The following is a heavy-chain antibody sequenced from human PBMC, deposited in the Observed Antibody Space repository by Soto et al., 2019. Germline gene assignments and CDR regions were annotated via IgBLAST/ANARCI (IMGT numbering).Heavy chain of an antibody. Sequence: QITLKESGHTLVNPTQTLTLTCTFSGFSLSTIGVGVGWIRQPPGKALERLALIYWYDDKRYSPSLKSRLTITKDTSKNQGVITMTNMDPVDKATYYCAHRLVGAAAGTGDYFDYWGQGTLVTVS. J-gene: IGHJ4*02. CDR2: IYWYDDK. V-gene: IGHV2-5*01. CDR1: GFSLSTIGVG. CDR3: AHRLVGAAAGTGDYFDY. D-gene: IGHD6-13*01.